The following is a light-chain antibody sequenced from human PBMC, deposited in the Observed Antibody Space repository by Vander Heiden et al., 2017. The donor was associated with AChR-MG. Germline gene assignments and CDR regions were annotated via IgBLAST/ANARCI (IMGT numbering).Light chain of an antibody. CDR2: GNS. V-gene: IGLV1-44*01. CDR3: PAWDNSLNGVV. J-gene: IGLJ2*01. Sequence: HSVPTQPPSASGTSGRGVTICCSGSSSNGGSNNVNWYQQLPGTAPKLLIYGNSQRPSGVPDRFSGSKSGTSASLAISGLQSEDEADYYCPAWDNSLNGVVFGGGTKLTVL. CDR1: SSNGGSNN.